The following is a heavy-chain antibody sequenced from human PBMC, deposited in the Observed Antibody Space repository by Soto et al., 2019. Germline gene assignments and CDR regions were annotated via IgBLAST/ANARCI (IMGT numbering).Heavy chain of an antibody. V-gene: IGHV4-59*01. CDR3: SRGSSGWYGVDY. J-gene: IGHJ4*02. D-gene: IGHD6-19*01. CDR2: IYYSGST. CDR1: GGSISSYY. Sequence: PSETLSLTCTASGGSISSYYWSWIRQPPGKGLEWMGYIYYSGSTNYNPSLKSRVTISVDTSKNQFSLKLSSVTAADTAVYYCSRGSSGWYGVDYWGQGTLVTVSS.